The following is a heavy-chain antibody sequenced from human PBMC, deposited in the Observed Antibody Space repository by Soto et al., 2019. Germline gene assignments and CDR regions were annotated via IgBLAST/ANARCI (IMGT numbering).Heavy chain of an antibody. CDR2: ISWDGGST. J-gene: IGHJ6*02. Sequence: GGSLRLSCAASGFTFDDYTMHWVRQAPGKGLERVSLISWDGGSTYYADSVKGRFTISRDNSKNSLYLQMNSLRTEDTALYYCAKGNHPKTSYGMDVWGQGTTVTVSS. V-gene: IGHV3-43*01. CDR3: AKGNHPKTSYGMDV. CDR1: GFTFDDYT.